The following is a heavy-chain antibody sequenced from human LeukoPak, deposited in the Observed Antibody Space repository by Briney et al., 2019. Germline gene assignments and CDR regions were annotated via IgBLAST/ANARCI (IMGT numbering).Heavy chain of an antibody. J-gene: IGHJ3*02. CDR1: GFTFSSYW. CDR3: ARERYLVGVSSQPQPHDAFDI. Sequence: GGSLRLSCAASGFTFSSYWMHWVRQAPGKGLVWVSRINTDGSSTSYADSVKGRFTISRDNAKNTLYLQMNSLRAEDTAVYYCARERYLVGVSSQPQPHDAFDIWGQGTMVTVSS. D-gene: IGHD1-26*01. V-gene: IGHV3-74*01. CDR2: INTDGSST.